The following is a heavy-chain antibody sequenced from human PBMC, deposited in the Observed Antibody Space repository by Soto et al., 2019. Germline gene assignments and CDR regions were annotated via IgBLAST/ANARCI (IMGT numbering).Heavy chain of an antibody. Sequence: ASVKVSCKASGYTFTGYYMHWVRQAPGQGLEWMGWINPNSGGTNYAQKFQGRVTMTRDTSISTAYMELSRLRSDDTAVYYCARASGHSTQREPYYYYYYGMDVWGQGTTVTVSS. CDR2: INPNSGGT. CDR3: ARASGHSTQREPYYYYYYGMDV. CDR1: GYTFTGYY. J-gene: IGHJ6*02. V-gene: IGHV1-2*02. D-gene: IGHD2-2*01.